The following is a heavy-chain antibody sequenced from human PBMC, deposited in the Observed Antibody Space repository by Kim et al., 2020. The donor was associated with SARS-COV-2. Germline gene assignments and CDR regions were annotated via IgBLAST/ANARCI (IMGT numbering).Heavy chain of an antibody. CDR3: AKDKPRFGELLWDPPYFDY. J-gene: IGHJ4*02. V-gene: IGHV3-23*01. Sequence: GGSLRLSCAASGFTFSSYAMSWVRQAPGKGLEWVSAISGSGGSTYYADSVKGRFTISRDNSKNTLYLQMNSLRAEDTAVYYCAKDKPRFGELLWDPPYFDYWGQGTLVTVSS. D-gene: IGHD3-10*01. CDR1: GFTFSSYA. CDR2: ISGSGGST.